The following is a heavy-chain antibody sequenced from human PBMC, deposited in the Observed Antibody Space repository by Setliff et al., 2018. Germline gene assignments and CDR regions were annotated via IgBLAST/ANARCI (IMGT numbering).Heavy chain of an antibody. D-gene: IGHD6-6*01. J-gene: IGHJ3*02. V-gene: IGHV3-15*01. CDR2: IKSKPDGETT. CDR3: TTARVAPRRDALDI. CDR1: GFTFSDAW. Sequence: GESLKISCAASGFTFSDAWMTWVRQAPGKGLEWVGRIKSKPDGETTVYAAPVEGRFAISRDDSKNTLYLQINSLKAEDTAVYYCTTARVAPRRDALDIWGQGTMVTVSS.